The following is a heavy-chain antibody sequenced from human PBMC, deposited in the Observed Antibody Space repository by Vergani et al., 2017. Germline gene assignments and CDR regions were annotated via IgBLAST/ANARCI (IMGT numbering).Heavy chain of an antibody. CDR3: ARDRRPEDSFDI. D-gene: IGHD1-14*01. V-gene: IGHV4-34*01. CDR1: GGSFSGYY. Sequence: QVQLQQWGAGLLKPSETLSLTCAVYGGSFSGYYWSWIRQPPGKGLEWIGYIYYSGSTYYNPSLKSRVTISVDTSKNQFSLKLSSVTAADTAVYYCARDRRPEDSFDIWGQGTMVTVSS. CDR2: IYYSGST. J-gene: IGHJ3*02.